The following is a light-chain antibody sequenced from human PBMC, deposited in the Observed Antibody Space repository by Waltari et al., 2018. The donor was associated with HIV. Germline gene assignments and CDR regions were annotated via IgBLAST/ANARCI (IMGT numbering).Light chain of an antibody. J-gene: IGLJ3*02. V-gene: IGLV2-14*03. CDR2: YVT. CDR1: TSAVGGYNN. Sequence: QSALTQPASVSGSPGQSIPISCAGTTSAVGGYNNVSWFQQHPGTAPKLIIYYVTKRPPGVSNRFSGSKSGNTASLTISGLQAEDEADYYCTSYTNIRTWVFGGGTKLTVL. CDR3: TSYTNIRTWV.